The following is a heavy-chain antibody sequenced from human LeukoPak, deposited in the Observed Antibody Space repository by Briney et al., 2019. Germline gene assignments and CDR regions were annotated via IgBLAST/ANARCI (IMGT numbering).Heavy chain of an antibody. Sequence: GGSLRLSCTASGFTFSDYWMTWVRQAPGKGLEWVANIKQDGSAKYYVDSVKGRFTISRDNAKNSLYLQMGSLRVEDTATYYCARWRGSTSERSDHWGQGTLVTVSS. V-gene: IGHV3-7*01. CDR3: ARWRGSTSERSDH. J-gene: IGHJ4*02. CDR2: IKQDGSAK. CDR1: GFTFSDYW. D-gene: IGHD2-2*01.